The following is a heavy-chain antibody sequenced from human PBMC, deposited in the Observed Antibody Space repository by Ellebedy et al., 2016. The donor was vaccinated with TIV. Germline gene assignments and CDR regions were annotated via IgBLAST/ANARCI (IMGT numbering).Heavy chain of an antibody. J-gene: IGHJ4*02. CDR1: GGTFSSYA. D-gene: IGHD5-18*01. Sequence: SVKVSXXASGGTFSSYAISWVRQAPGQGLEWMGGIIPIFGTANYAQKFQGRVTMTRDTSISTAYMELSRLRSDDTAVYYCARVMDTAMVTQYFDYWGQGTLVTVSS. CDR3: ARVMDTAMVTQYFDY. CDR2: IIPIFGTA. V-gene: IGHV1-69*05.